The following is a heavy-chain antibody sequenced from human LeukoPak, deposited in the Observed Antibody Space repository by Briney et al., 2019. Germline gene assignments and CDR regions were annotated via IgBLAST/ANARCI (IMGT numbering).Heavy chain of an antibody. D-gene: IGHD1-26*01. CDR2: ISVSTNYI. CDR1: GFTFSSYS. CDR3: ARYLLDREAGYYFDY. J-gene: IGHJ4*02. Sequence: GGSLRLSCAASGFTFSSYSMNWVRQAPGKGLEWVSSISVSTNYIYYADSVKGRFTISRDNAKNSLYLQMNSLRAEDTAVYYCARYLLDREAGYYFDYWGQGTLVAVSS. V-gene: IGHV3-21*01.